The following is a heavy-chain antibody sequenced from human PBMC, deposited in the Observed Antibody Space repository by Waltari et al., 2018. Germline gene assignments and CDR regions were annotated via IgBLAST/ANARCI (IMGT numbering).Heavy chain of an antibody. CDR1: GGSISSGSYY. CDR2: LFTSGTT. D-gene: IGHD4-17*01. Sequence: QVQLQESGPGLVKPSQTLSLTCTVSGGSISSGSYYWNWIRQPAGKGLEWIGYLFTSGTTNYNPSLKSRVTTSVDTPKNQFSLKLSSVTAADTAVYYCARGVSLWVTTPGYWGQGILVTVSS. V-gene: IGHV4-61*09. CDR3: ARGVSLWVTTPGY. J-gene: IGHJ4*02.